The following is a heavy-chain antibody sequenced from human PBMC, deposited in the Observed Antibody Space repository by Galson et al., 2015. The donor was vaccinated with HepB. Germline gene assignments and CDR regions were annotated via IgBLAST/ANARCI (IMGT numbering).Heavy chain of an antibody. J-gene: IGHJ4*02. V-gene: IGHV3-33*01. CDR3: AREMRYSSSWYFWDYFDY. D-gene: IGHD6-13*01. Sequence: SLRLSCAASGFTFSSYGMHWVRQAPGKGLEWVAVIWYDGSNKYYADSVKGRFTISRDNSKNTLYLQMNSLRAEDTAVYYCAREMRYSSSWYFWDYFDYWGQGTLVTVSS. CDR2: IWYDGSNK. CDR1: GFTFSSYG.